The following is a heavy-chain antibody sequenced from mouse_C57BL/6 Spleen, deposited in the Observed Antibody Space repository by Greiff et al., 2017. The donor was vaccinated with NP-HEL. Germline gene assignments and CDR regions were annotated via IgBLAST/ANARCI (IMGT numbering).Heavy chain of an antibody. J-gene: IGHJ4*01. CDR3: ARGGYGYDKYYAMDY. CDR1: GYTFTSYW. D-gene: IGHD2-2*01. V-gene: IGHV1-50*01. CDR2: IDPSDSST. Sequence: VQLHQPGAELVKPGASVKLSCKASGYTFTSYWMQWVTQRPGQGLEWIGEIDPSDSSTNYNQKFKGKATLTVDTSSSTAYMQLSSLTSEDSAVYYCARGGYGYDKYYAMDYWGQGTSVTVSS.